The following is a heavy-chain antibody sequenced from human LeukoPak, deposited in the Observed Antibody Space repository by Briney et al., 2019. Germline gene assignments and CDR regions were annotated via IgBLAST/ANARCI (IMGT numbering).Heavy chain of an antibody. CDR3: AREGGDRNYYDLMGRFDY. CDR1: GGSISSGSYF. Sequence: PSETLSLTCTVSGGSISSGSYFWSWIRQPAGKGLEWIGYIYYSGSTNYNPSLKSRVTISIDTSKNQFSLKLSSVTAADTAVYYCAREGGDRNYYDLMGRFDYWGQGTLVTVSS. J-gene: IGHJ4*02. D-gene: IGHD3-22*01. CDR2: IYYSGST. V-gene: IGHV4-61*10.